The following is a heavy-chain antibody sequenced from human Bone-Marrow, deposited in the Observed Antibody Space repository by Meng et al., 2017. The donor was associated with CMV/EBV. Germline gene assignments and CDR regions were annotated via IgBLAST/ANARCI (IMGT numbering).Heavy chain of an antibody. CDR2: IYPGDSDT. V-gene: IGHV5-51*01. J-gene: IGHJ6*02. CDR1: GYSFTSYW. CDR3: ARLMRPGYYYYGMDV. Sequence: GESLKISCKGSGYSFTSYWIGWVRQMPGKGLEWMGIIYPGDSDTRYSPSFQGQVTISADKSISTAYLQWSSLKASDTAMYYCARLMRPGYYYYGMDVWGQGTTVTVPS. D-gene: IGHD3-16*01.